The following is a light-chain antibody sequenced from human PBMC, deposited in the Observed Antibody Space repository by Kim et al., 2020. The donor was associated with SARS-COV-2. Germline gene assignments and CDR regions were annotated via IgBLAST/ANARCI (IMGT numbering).Light chain of an antibody. Sequence: SMSQGQTASITCSGDKLGDKYACWYQQKPGQSPVLVIYQDSKRTSGIPERFSGSNSGNTATLTISGTQAMDEADYYCQAWDSSTAVFGGGTQLTVL. CDR2: QDS. V-gene: IGLV3-1*01. J-gene: IGLJ3*02. CDR3: QAWDSSTAV. CDR1: KLGDKY.